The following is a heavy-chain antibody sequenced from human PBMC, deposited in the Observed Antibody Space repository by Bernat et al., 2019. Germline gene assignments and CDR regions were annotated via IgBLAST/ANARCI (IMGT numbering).Heavy chain of an antibody. CDR3: TRRYSGRGFDY. D-gene: IGHD3-9*01. CDR2: SYYSGTT. Sequence: QLQLHESGPGLVKPSETLSLTCTVSGGSISSSSYYWGWIRQPPGKGLEWIGSSYYSGTTYYNPSLKRRVTISVDTSKNQFSLRLSSVTAADTAVYYCTRRYSGRGFDYWGQGTLVTVSS. V-gene: IGHV4-39*01. J-gene: IGHJ4*02. CDR1: GGSISSSSYY.